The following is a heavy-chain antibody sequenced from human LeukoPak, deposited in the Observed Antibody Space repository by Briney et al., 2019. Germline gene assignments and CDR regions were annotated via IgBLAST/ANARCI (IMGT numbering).Heavy chain of an antibody. D-gene: IGHD5-18*01. Sequence: GASLRLSCAASGFTFSSYGMHWVRQAPGKGLEWVAVIWYDGSNKYYADSVKGRFTISRDNSKNTLYLQMNSLRAEDTAVYYCARDGYSSYYYYGMDVWGQGTTVTVSS. CDR1: GFTFSSYG. CDR2: IWYDGSNK. CDR3: ARDGYSSYYYYGMDV. J-gene: IGHJ6*02. V-gene: IGHV3-33*01.